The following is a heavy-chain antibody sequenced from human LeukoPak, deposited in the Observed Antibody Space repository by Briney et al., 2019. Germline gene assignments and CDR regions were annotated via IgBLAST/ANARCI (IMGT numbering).Heavy chain of an antibody. D-gene: IGHD3-3*01. J-gene: IGHJ4*02. CDR3: ARVSNYDFWSGYPTDY. CDR2: IYHSGST. V-gene: IGHV4-38-2*01. Sequence: SETLSLTCAVSGYSISSGYYWGWIRPPPGKGLEWMGSIYHSGSTYYNPSLKSRVTILVDTSKTQFSLKLSSVTAADTAVYNCARVSNYDFWSGYPTDYWGQGTLVTVSS. CDR1: GYSISSGYY.